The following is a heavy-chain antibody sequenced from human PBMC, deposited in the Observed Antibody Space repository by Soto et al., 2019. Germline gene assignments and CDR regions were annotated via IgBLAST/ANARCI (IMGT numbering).Heavy chain of an antibody. CDR2: ISGSGGST. D-gene: IGHD6-6*01. CDR3: ANAAMWQLASGSGYFDY. J-gene: IGHJ4*02. V-gene: IGHV3-23*01. Sequence: EVQLLESGGGLVQPGGSLRLSCAASGFTFSSYAMSWVRQAPGKGLEWVSAISGSGGSTYYADSVKGRFTISRDNSKNTLDLQMNSQRAEDTAVYYCANAAMWQLASGSGYFDYWGQGTLVTVSS. CDR1: GFTFSSYA.